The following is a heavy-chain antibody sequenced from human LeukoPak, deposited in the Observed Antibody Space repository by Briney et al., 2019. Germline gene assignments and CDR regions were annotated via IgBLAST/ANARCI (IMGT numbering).Heavy chain of an antibody. CDR1: GFTFSNYE. V-gene: IGHV3-48*03. CDR2: ISNSGNTK. CDR3: ARGYYDSSGYFGRRAYYYYMDV. D-gene: IGHD3-22*01. Sequence: GGSLRLSCAASGFTFSNYEMNWIRQAPGKGLEWISYISNSGNTKYYADSVKGRFTISRDNANNSVYLQMNSLRAEDTAVYYCARGYYDSSGYFGRRAYYYYMDVWGKGTTVTISS. J-gene: IGHJ6*03.